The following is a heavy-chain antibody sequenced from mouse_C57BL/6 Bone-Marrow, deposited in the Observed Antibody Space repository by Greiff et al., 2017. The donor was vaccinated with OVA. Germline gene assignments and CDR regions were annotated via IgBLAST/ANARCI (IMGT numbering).Heavy chain of an antibody. CDR1: GYTFTSYW. J-gene: IGHJ3*01. CDR2: IDPSDSYT. CDR3: ASGGPAQGFAY. Sequence: QVQLQQPGAELVKPGASVKLSCKASGYTFTSYWMQWVKQRPGQGLEWIGEIDPSDSYTNYNQKFKGKATLTVDTSSSTAYMQLSSLTSEDAAVYYCASGGPAQGFAYWGQGTLVTVSA. D-gene: IGHD3-2*02. V-gene: IGHV1-50*01.